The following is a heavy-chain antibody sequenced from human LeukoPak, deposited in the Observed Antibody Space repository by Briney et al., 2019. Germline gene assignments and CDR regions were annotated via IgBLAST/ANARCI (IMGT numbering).Heavy chain of an antibody. J-gene: IGHJ4*02. CDR2: ISYDGSNK. Sequence: GGSLRLSCAASGFTFSSYGMHWVRQAPGKGLEWVAVISYDGSNKYYADSVKGRFTISRDNSKNTLYLQMNGLRAEDTAVYYCAKDSYLDYWGQGTLVTVSS. CDR1: GFTFSSYG. CDR3: AKDSYLDY. D-gene: IGHD2-2*02. V-gene: IGHV3-30*18.